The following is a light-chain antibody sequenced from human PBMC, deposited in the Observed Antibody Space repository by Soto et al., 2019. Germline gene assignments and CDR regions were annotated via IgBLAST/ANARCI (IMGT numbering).Light chain of an antibody. CDR3: QQYNSYRA. CDR2: KAS. V-gene: IGKV1-5*03. J-gene: IGKJ1*01. Sequence: DIDMTQSPGYVSEYXVDRVTITCRASESIDSWLAWHQQKPGRAPKLLISKASSLESGVPSRFSGSGFGTEFTLTISSLQPDDFATYYCQQYNSYRAFGQGTKVDNK. CDR1: ESIDSW.